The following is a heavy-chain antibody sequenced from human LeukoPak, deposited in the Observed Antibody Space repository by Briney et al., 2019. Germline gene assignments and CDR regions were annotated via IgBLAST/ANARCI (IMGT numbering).Heavy chain of an antibody. D-gene: IGHD3-10*01. CDR2: IIPIFGTA. J-gene: IGHJ4*02. CDR3: ARDNVDYYGSGSYFGY. Sequence: SVKVSCKAPGGTFSSYAISWVRQAPGQGLEWMGGIIPIFGTANYAQKFQGRVTITADESTSTAYMELSSLRSEDTAVYYCARDNVDYYGSGSYFGYWGQGTLVTVSS. CDR1: GGTFSSYA. V-gene: IGHV1-69*13.